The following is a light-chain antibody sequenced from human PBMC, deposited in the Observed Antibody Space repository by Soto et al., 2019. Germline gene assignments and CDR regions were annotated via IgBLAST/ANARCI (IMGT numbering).Light chain of an antibody. J-gene: IGKJ1*01. CDR3: LQDHDDSWT. CDR1: QGISND. Sequence: IRMTQSPSSLSASIGDRVTITCRASQGISNDLGWYQQKPGLAPKRLISAASTLQSGVPSRFRGSRSGTEFTLTVSSLQPEDFATYYCLQDHDDSWTFGQGTKVDIK. CDR2: AAS. V-gene: IGKV1-6*01.